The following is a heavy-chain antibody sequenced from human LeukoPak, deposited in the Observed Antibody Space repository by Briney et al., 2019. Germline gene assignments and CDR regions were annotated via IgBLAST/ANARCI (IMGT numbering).Heavy chain of an antibody. V-gene: IGHV1-18*01. J-gene: IGHJ4*02. Sequence: ASVKVSCKASGYTFTSYGISWVRQAPGQGLEWMGWISAYNGNTNYAQKLQGRVTMTTDTSTSTAYMELRSLRSDDTAVYYCARDSPQDDYYCDSSGYADYWGQGTLVTVSS. CDR2: ISAYNGNT. CDR1: GYTFTSYG. D-gene: IGHD3-22*01. CDR3: ARDSPQDDYYCDSSGYADY.